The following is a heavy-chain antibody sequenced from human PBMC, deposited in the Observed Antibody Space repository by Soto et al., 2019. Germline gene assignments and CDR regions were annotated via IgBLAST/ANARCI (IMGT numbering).Heavy chain of an antibody. V-gene: IGHV3-74*01. CDR2: IGPAGNNK. D-gene: IGHD4-17*01. CDR1: GFTFYTYW. J-gene: IGHJ1*01. CDR3: VSASYGDHEYFQN. Sequence: DVQLVESGGGLVQPGGSLRLSCAASGFTFYTYWMHWVRHVPGKGQVWVSGIGPAGNNKDYADSVRGRFTVSRDNARQTLHLQMSALRADDTAVYFCVSASYGDHEYFQNWGQGTLDTVS.